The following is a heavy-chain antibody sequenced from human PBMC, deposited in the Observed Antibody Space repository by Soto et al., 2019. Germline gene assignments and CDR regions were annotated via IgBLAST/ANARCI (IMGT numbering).Heavy chain of an antibody. Sequence: ASVKVSCKASGYTFTSYGISWVRQAPGQGLEWLGWISAYNGNTNYAQKLQGRVTMTTDTSTSTAYMERRSLSSDDTAVYYCARDLRGEFPPVDYWGQGTLVTVSS. CDR3: ARDLRGEFPPVDY. J-gene: IGHJ4*02. D-gene: IGHD3-16*01. CDR2: ISAYNGNT. CDR1: GYTFTSYG. V-gene: IGHV1-18*04.